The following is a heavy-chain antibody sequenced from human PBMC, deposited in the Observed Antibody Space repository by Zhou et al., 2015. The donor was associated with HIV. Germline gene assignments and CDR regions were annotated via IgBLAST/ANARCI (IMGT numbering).Heavy chain of an antibody. CDR1: GFTVSSNY. D-gene: IGHD3-22*01. Sequence: EVQLVESGGGLVQPGGSLRLSCAASGFTVSSNYMSWVRQAPGKGLEWVSVIYSGGSTYYADSVKGRFTISRDNSKNTLYLQMNSLRAEDTAVYYCARDNYDSSGYYLGSWGQGTLVTVSS. CDR3: ARDNYDSSGYYLGS. V-gene: IGHV3-66*02. CDR2: IYSGGST. J-gene: IGHJ4*02.